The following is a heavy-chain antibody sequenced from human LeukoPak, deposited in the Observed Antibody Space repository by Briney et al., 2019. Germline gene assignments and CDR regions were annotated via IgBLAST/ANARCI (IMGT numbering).Heavy chain of an antibody. CDR2: VYYSGST. CDR3: ARVASSVPDY. V-gene: IGHV4-59*08. D-gene: IGHD3-10*01. J-gene: IGHJ4*02. CDR1: GGSISSYY. Sequence: PSETLSLTCTVSGGSISSYYWSWIRQPPGKGLEWIGYVYYSGSTNYSPSLKSRVTISVDTSKNQFSLRLTSVTAADTAVYYCARVASSVPDYWGQGTLVTVSS.